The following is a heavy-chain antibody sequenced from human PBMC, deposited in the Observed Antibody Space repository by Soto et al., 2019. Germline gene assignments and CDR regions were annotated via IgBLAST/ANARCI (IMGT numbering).Heavy chain of an antibody. CDR3: ARTYSGSYPTDY. CDR1: GGSISSSDYY. J-gene: IGHJ4*02. D-gene: IGHD1-26*01. Sequence: QVQLQESGPGLVKPSQTLSLTCTVSGGSISSSDYYWSWIRQPPGKGLEWIGYIYYSGSTYYNPSLKSPVTISVDTSKNQLSLKLSSVTAADTAVYYCARTYSGSYPTDYWGQGTLVTVSS. V-gene: IGHV4-30-4*01. CDR2: IYYSGST.